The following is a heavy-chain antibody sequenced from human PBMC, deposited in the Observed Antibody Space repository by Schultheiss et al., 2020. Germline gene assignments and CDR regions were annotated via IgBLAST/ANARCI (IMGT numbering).Heavy chain of an antibody. J-gene: IGHJ4*02. V-gene: IGHV4-39*07. CDR2: VYYSGFT. Sequence: SQTLSLTCTVSGGSISSSSYYWGWIRQPPGKGLEWIGSVYYSGFTNYNPSLGSRVTISVDTSKNQFSLKLSSVTAADTAVYYCTRDLYYGSGSYPFDYWGQGTLVTVSS. CDR1: GGSISSSSYY. CDR3: TRDLYYGSGSYPFDY. D-gene: IGHD3-10*01.